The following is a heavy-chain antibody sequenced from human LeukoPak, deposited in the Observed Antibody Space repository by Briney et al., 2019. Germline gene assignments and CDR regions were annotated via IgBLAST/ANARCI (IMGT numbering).Heavy chain of an antibody. CDR3: ARGPWFGESSLSNWFDP. J-gene: IGHJ5*02. Sequence: PGGSLRLSCAASGFTFSSYGMHWVRQAPGKGLEWVAVIWYDGSNKYYADSVKGRFTISRDNSKNTLYLQMNSLRAEDTAVYYCARGPWFGESSLSNWFDPWGQGTLVTVSS. CDR2: IWYDGSNK. D-gene: IGHD3-10*01. CDR1: GFTFSSYG. V-gene: IGHV3-33*01.